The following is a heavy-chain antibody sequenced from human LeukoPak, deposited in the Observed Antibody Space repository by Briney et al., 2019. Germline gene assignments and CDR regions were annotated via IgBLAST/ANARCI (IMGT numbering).Heavy chain of an antibody. Sequence: GGSLRLSCAASGFTFSSYWMHWVRQAPGKGLVWVSRINSDGSSTSYADSVKGRFTISRDNAKNTLYLQMNSLRAEDTAVYYCAGGARIDDFWSGYYRNYYYYMDVWGKGTTVTVSS. D-gene: IGHD3-3*01. V-gene: IGHV3-74*01. CDR3: AGGARIDDFWSGYYRNYYYYMDV. CDR1: GFTFSSYW. CDR2: INSDGSST. J-gene: IGHJ6*03.